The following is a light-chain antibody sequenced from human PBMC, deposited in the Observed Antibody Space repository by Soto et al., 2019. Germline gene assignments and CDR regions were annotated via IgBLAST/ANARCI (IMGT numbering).Light chain of an antibody. Sequence: PGDTVTLSFRASQSVSSSDLAWYQQKPGQAPRLVIYDIFTRATGVPTRISGSGSGTEFTLTISSLQSEDFAVYYCQQYNSWPLTFGGGTKVDIK. J-gene: IGKJ4*01. CDR2: DIF. CDR1: QSVSSSD. V-gene: IGKV3D-15*01. CDR3: QQYNSWPLT.